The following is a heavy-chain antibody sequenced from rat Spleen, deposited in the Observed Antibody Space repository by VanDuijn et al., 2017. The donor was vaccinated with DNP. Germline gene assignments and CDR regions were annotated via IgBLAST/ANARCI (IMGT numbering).Heavy chain of an antibody. CDR2: INSAGNI. CDR1: GYSITSGYG. V-gene: IGHV3-3*01. Sequence: EVQLQESGPGLVKPSQSLSLTCSVTGYSITSGYGWNWVRKFPGNKMEWMGYINSAGNINYNPSLKSRISITRDTSKNQFFLQVNSVTTEETATDYCARSTPYYGYFDYWGQGVMVTVSS. CDR3: ARSTPYYGYFDY. J-gene: IGHJ2*01. D-gene: IGHD1-6*01.